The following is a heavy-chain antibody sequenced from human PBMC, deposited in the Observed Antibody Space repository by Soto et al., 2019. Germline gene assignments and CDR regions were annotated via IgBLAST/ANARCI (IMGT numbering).Heavy chain of an antibody. Sequence: EVQLLESGGGLVQPGGSLRLSCAASGFSFSSYAMNWVRQAPGEGLEWVSVVSGSGETTFYGDSVKGRFTISRDNSKNTLYLQMKSLRAEDTAVYYCARRAVYGSGSYWGLLDSLGQGTLVTVSS. CDR1: GFSFSSYA. D-gene: IGHD3-10*01. V-gene: IGHV3-23*01. J-gene: IGHJ4*02. CDR2: VSGSGETT. CDR3: ARRAVYGSGSYWGLLDS.